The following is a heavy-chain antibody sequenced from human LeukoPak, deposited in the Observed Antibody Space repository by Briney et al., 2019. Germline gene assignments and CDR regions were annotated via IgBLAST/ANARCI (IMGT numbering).Heavy chain of an antibody. D-gene: IGHD3-10*01. CDR2: INPSGGST. CDR1: GYTFTSYY. V-gene: IGHV1-46*01. J-gene: IGHJ6*02. Sequence: ASVKVSCKASGYTFTSYYMHWVRQAPEQGLEWMGIINPSGGSTSYAQKFQGRVTMTRDTSTSTVYMELSSLRSEDTAVYYCARVRAMVRGVHNHHYYYYGMDVWGQGTTVTVSS. CDR3: ARVRAMVRGVHNHHYYYYGMDV.